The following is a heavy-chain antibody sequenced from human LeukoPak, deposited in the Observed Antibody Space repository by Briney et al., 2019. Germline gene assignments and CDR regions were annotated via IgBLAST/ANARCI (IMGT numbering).Heavy chain of an antibody. V-gene: IGHV3-30*03. J-gene: IGHJ6*01. D-gene: IGHD2-15*01. Sequence: GGSLRLSCAASGLTLSKYGIHWVRQAPGKGLEWVAVVSYDGSNKNYKDSMKGRFIISRDNYNSTVYLQMNSLRAEDTAVYYCATSTAGYCSGRICSPYYFHYGINVWGPGTTVIVSS. CDR2: VSYDGSNK. CDR1: GLTLSKYG. CDR3: ATSTAGYCSGRICSPYYFHYGINV.